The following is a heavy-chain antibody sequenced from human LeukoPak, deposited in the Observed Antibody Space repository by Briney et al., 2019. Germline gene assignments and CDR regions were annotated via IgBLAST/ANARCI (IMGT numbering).Heavy chain of an antibody. CDR3: AKDNYYDSSGYYSSFDY. J-gene: IGHJ4*02. CDR1: GFTFSSYA. D-gene: IGHD3-22*01. CDR2: ISGSGGST. Sequence: GGSLRLSCAASGFTFSSYAMSWVRQAPGKGLEWVSAISGSGGSTYYADSVKGRFTISRDNSKNTLYLQMNSLSAEDTAVYYCAKDNYYDSSGYYSSFDYWGQGTLVTVSS. V-gene: IGHV3-23*01.